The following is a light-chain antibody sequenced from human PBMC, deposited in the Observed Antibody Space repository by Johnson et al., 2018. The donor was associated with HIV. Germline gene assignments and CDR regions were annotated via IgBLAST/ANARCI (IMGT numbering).Light chain of an antibody. CDR3: GTWDTSLSAYV. CDR1: SSNIGNNY. Sequence: QSALTQPPSVSAAPGQKVTISCSGSSSNIGNNYVSWYQQLPGTAPKLLIYDNNKRPSGIPDRFSGSKSGTSATLGITGLQTGDEADYYCGTWDTSLSAYVFGTRTTVTVL. V-gene: IGLV1-51*01. CDR2: DNN. J-gene: IGLJ1*01.